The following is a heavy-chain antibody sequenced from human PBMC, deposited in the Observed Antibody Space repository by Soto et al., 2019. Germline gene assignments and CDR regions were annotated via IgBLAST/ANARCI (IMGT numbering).Heavy chain of an antibody. CDR2: ISAYNGNT. CDR3: ASSYYGSGTPYYYGMDV. J-gene: IGHJ6*02. CDR1: GYTFTSYG. D-gene: IGHD3-10*01. V-gene: IGHV1-18*01. Sequence: QVQLVQSGAEVKKPGASVKVSCKASGYTFTSYGISWVRQAPGQGLEWMGWISAYNGNTNYAQKLQGRVTMTTDTSTSTAYMELGSLRSDDTAVYYCASSYYGSGTPYYYGMDVWGQGTTVTVSS.